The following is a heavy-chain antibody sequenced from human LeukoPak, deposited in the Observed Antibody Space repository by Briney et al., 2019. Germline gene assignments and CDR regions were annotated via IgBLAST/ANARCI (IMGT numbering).Heavy chain of an antibody. CDR3: AKGYSSGWANWLDP. V-gene: IGHV3-23*01. CDR2: ISGSGGAT. D-gene: IGHD6-19*01. CDR1: GFTFSSYA. J-gene: IGHJ5*02. Sequence: GGSLRLSCAASGFTFSSYAMTWVRQAPGKGLEWVSGISGSGGATYYADSLKGRFTISRDNSKNTLYLQLNSLRAEDTAVYYCAKGYSSGWANWLDPWGQGTLVTVFS.